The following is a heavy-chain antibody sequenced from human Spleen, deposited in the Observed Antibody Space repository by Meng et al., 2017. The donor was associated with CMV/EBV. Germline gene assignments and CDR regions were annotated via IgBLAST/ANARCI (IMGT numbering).Heavy chain of an antibody. CDR1: GFTFSSYG. CDR2: IWYDGSNK. CDR3: ARDSGPWFDP. V-gene: IGHV3-33*01. D-gene: IGHD3-10*01. Sequence: ATDGFTFSSYGMNWVRQAPGKGLEWVAVIWYDGSNKDYADSVKGRFTISRDSSKNTLYLEMDSLRVEDTAVYYCARDSGPWFDPWGQGTLVTVSS. J-gene: IGHJ5*02.